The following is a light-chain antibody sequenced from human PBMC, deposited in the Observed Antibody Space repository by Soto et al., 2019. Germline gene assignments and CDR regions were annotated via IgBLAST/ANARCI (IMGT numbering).Light chain of an antibody. V-gene: IGKV1-39*01. Sequence: QMTKYKTSLSASVGDRVTITCRASQSINTYLNWYQQKPGKAPNLLIYTASRLESGVPSRFSGSGSGTDFTLTISSLQPEDFATYYGQQSHRTPTSGQGRRLEI. CDR3: QQSHRTPT. CDR2: TAS. CDR1: QSINTY. J-gene: IGKJ5*01.